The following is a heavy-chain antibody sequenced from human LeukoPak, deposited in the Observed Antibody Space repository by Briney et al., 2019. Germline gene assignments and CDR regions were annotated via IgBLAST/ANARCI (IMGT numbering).Heavy chain of an antibody. V-gene: IGHV5-51*01. CDR2: IYPGDSDT. D-gene: IGHD2-2*01. CDR3: ARLPGYCSSTSCSSDAFDI. CDR1: GSSFTSYW. J-gene: IGHJ3*02. Sequence: GASLKISCKGSGSSFTSYWIGWVRQMPGKGLEWMGVIYPGDSDTRYSPSFQGQVTISADKSISTAYLQWSSLKASDTAMYYCARLPGYCSSTSCSSDAFDIWGQGTMVTVSS.